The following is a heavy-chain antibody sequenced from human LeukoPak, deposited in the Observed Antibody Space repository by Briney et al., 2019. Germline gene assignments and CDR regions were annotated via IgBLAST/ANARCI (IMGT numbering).Heavy chain of an antibody. D-gene: IGHD2-15*01. V-gene: IGHV3-66*01. J-gene: IGHJ4*02. CDR3: ARDLVVAGTYGFGN. CDR1: GFTVSTHY. CDR2: IYSGGST. Sequence: SGGSLRLSCAASGFTVSTHYMTWVRQAPGKGLEWVSVIYSGGSTYYADSVKGRFTISRDNSKNTLYLQMNSLRVEDAAMYYCARDLVVAGTYGFGNWGQGTLVTVSS.